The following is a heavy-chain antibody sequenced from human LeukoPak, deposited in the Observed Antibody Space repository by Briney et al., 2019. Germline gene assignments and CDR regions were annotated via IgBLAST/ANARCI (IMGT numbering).Heavy chain of an antibody. Sequence: SETLSLTCTVSGGSISIYYWNWIRQPAGKGLEWIGRIFTSGITNYNPSLKSRVTMSVDTSKNQFSLKLSSVTAADTAVYYRARESSGSYYNPLGYMDVWGKGTTVTVSS. CDR2: IFTSGIT. D-gene: IGHD3-10*01. V-gene: IGHV4-4*07. CDR3: ARESSGSYYNPLGYMDV. CDR1: GGSISIYY. J-gene: IGHJ6*03.